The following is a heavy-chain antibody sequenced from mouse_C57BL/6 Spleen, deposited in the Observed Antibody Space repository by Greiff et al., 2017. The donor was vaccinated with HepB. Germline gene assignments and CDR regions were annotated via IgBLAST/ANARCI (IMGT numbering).Heavy chain of an antibody. Sequence: VKLMESGAELARPGASVKLSCKASGYTFTSYGISWVKQRTGQGLEWIGEIYPRSGNTYYNEKFKGKATLTADKSSSTAYMELRSLTSEDSAVYFCERGETAQALSDFDYWGQGTTLTVAS. CDR2: IYPRSGNT. D-gene: IGHD3-2*02. CDR3: ERGETAQALSDFDY. V-gene: IGHV1-81*01. CDR1: GYTFTSYG. J-gene: IGHJ2*01.